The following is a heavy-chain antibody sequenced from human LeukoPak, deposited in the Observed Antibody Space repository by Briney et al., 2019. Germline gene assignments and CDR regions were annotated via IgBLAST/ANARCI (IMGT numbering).Heavy chain of an antibody. Sequence: GGSLRLSCAASGFTVSSNYMSWVRQAPGKGLEWVSVIYSGGSTYYADSVKGRFTISRDNSKNTLYLQMNSLSAEDTAVYYCARGSSGILFFDYWGQGTLVTVSS. CDR2: IYSGGST. J-gene: IGHJ4*02. CDR1: GFTVSSNY. V-gene: IGHV3-53*01. D-gene: IGHD3-10*01. CDR3: ARGSSGILFFDY.